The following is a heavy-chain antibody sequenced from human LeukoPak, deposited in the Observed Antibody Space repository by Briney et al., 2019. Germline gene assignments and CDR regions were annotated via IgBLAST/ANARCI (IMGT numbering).Heavy chain of an antibody. CDR1: GGSISSSSYY. Sequence: PSETLSLTCTVSGGSISSSSYYWGWIRQPPGKGLEWIGYIYYSGSTYYNPSLKSRVTISVDTSKNQFSLKLSSVTAAGTAVYYCARSLWFGEFPASNWGQGTLVTVSS. CDR2: IYYSGST. J-gene: IGHJ4*02. CDR3: ARSLWFGEFPASN. D-gene: IGHD3-10*01. V-gene: IGHV4-39*07.